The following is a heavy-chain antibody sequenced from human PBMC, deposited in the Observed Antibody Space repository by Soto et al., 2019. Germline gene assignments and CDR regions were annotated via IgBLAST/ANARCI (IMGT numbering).Heavy chain of an antibody. Sequence: QVQPVQSGAEVKKPGDSVKVSCKASGYSFTGHYMHWVRRAPGQGLEWMGWVNLNTGGTDYAQEFQGRVTMTTATSIRTVYLEVTRLKFDDTAIYYCARDPSSFLGRVYGMDVWGQGTEVTVSS. J-gene: IGHJ6*02. CDR2: VNLNTGGT. CDR1: GYSFTGHY. V-gene: IGHV1-2*02. CDR3: ARDPSSFLGRVYGMDV.